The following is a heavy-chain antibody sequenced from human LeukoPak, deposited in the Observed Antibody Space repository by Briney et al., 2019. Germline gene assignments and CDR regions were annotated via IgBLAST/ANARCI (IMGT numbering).Heavy chain of an antibody. J-gene: IGHJ4*02. D-gene: IGHD2-21*01. Sequence: KPSETLSLTCSVSGDSVSSAGYHWSWIRQAPGKGLEWIGHSGSPSYNPSLKSRVMISIDTSKNQFSLKVSTVTAADTAVYYCTTYYVGEGGRGHWGPGTLVTVSS. CDR1: GDSVSSAGYH. CDR3: TTYYVGEGGRGH. V-gene: IGHV4-61*08. CDR2: SGSP.